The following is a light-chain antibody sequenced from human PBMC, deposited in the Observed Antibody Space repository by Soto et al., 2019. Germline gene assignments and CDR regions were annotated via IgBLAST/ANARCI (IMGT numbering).Light chain of an antibody. CDR2: GAS. Sequence: EIVWTQSPGTLSLSPGERATLSCRASQSVSSRLAWYQQKSGQAPSLLISGASSRATGIPDRFSGSGSGTDFTLTISRLEREDFALYYCQQYASAITFGQGTRVEIK. V-gene: IGKV3-20*01. CDR3: QQYASAIT. J-gene: IGKJ5*01. CDR1: QSVSSR.